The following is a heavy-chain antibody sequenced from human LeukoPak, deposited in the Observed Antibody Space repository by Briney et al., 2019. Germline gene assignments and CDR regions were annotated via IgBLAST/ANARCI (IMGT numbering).Heavy chain of an antibody. V-gene: IGHV4-39*07. Sequence: PSETLSLTCTVSGGSISTSSYFWGWIRQPPGKGLEGIGSIYYSGRTYYNPSLKSRVTISVDTSKNQFSLKLSSVTAADTAVYYCARDLDSSCRDYWGQGILVTVS. CDR1: GGSISTSSYF. D-gene: IGHD3-22*01. J-gene: IGHJ4*02. CDR2: IYYSGRT. CDR3: ARDLDSSCRDY.